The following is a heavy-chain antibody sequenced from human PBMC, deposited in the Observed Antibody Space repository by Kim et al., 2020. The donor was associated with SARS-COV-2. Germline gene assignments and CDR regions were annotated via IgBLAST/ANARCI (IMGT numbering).Heavy chain of an antibody. Sequence: SETLSLTCTVSGGSISSYYWSWIRQPPGKGLEWIGYIYYSGSTNYNPSLKSRVTISVDTSKNQFSLKLSSVTAADTAVYYCARGYYDYIWGSYRYLWVDGWFDPWGQGTLVTVSS. D-gene: IGHD3-16*02. V-gene: IGHV4-59*01. CDR2: IYYSGST. CDR3: ARGYYDYIWGSYRYLWVDGWFDP. CDR1: GGSISSYY. J-gene: IGHJ5*02.